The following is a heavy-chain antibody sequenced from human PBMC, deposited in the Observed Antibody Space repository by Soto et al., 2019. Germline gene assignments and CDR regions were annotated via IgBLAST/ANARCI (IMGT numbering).Heavy chain of an antibody. V-gene: IGHV1-8*01. CDR3: ALAARQSGGMDV. Sequence: HVQLVQSGAEVKKPGASVKVSCKASGYTFTSYDINWVRQATGQGREWMGWMNPNSGNTGYAQKFQGRVTITRNTSISTAYMERSSLRSEDKAVYYSALAARQSGGMDVWGQGTTVTVSS. D-gene: IGHD6-6*01. J-gene: IGHJ6*02. CDR1: GYTFTSYD. CDR2: MNPNSGNT.